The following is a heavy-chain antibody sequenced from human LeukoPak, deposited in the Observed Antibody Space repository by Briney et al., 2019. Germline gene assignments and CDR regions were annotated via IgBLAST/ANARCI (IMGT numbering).Heavy chain of an antibody. CDR3: ARGTPPTYYDFWSGYQYYFDY. Sequence: GGSLRLSCAASGFTFSSYWMHWVRQAPGKGLVWVSRINSDGSSTSYAGSVKGRFTISRDNAKNTLYLQMNSLRAEDTAVYYCARGTPPTYYDFWSGYQYYFDYWGQGTLVTVSS. J-gene: IGHJ4*02. D-gene: IGHD3-3*01. V-gene: IGHV3-74*01. CDR1: GFTFSSYW. CDR2: INSDGSST.